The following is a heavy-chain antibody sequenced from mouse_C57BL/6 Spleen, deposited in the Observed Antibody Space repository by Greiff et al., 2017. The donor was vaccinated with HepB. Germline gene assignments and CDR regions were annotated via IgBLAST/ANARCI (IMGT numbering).Heavy chain of an antibody. CDR1: GYAFSSYW. D-gene: IGHD2-2*01. CDR3: ARGYGYDGSFAY. J-gene: IGHJ3*01. V-gene: IGHV1-80*01. Sequence: VQLVESGAELVKPGASVKISCKASGYAFSSYWMNWVKQRPGKGLEWIGQIYPGDGDTNYNGKFKGKATLTADKSSSTAYMQLSSLTSEDSAVYFCARGYGYDGSFAYWGQGTLVTVSA. CDR2: IYPGDGDT.